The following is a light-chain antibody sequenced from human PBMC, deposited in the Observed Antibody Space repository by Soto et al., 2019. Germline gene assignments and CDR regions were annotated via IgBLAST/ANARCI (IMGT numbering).Light chain of an antibody. J-gene: IGKJ4*01. V-gene: IGKV3-11*01. CDR1: QSVSNN. Sequence: EAVLTQSPATLSLSPGERATLSCRASQSVSNNLAWYQQKPGQAPRLLIYDASNRATGIPARFSGSGSGTDFTLTISSREPEDFAVYYCQQRTYWLFGGGTKVEIK. CDR3: QQRTYWL. CDR2: DAS.